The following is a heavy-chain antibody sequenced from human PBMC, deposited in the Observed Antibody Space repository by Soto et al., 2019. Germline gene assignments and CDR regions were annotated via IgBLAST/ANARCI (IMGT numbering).Heavy chain of an antibody. D-gene: IGHD2-2*01. CDR2: INHSGST. CDR3: ARGPYCSSTSCYAGTLEGAVDY. Sequence: QVQLQQWGAGLLKPSETLSLTCAVYGGSFSGYYWSWIRQPPGKGLEWIGAINHSGSTNYNPSLKSRVTISVDTSKNQFSLKLSSVTAADTAVYYCARGPYCSSTSCYAGTLEGAVDYWGQGTLVTVSS. CDR1: GGSFSGYY. J-gene: IGHJ4*02. V-gene: IGHV4-34*01.